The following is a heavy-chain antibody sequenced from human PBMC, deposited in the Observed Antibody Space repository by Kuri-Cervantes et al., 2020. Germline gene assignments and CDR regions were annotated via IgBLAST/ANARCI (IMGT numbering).Heavy chain of an antibody. V-gene: IGHV1-2*04. Sequence: ASVKVSCKASGYTFTSYGISWVRQAPGQGLEWMGWINPNSGGTNYAQKFQGWVTMTRDTSISTAYMELSRLRSDDTAVYYCARVVDGYNKYYYYGLDVWGQGTTVTVSS. J-gene: IGHJ6*02. CDR1: GYTFTSYG. CDR3: ARVVDGYNKYYYYGLDV. CDR2: INPNSGGT. D-gene: IGHD5-24*01.